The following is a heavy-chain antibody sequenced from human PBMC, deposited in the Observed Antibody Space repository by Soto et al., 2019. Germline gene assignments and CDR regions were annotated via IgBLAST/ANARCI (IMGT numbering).Heavy chain of an antibody. CDR3: ANERANPNWTFDY. J-gene: IGHJ4*02. D-gene: IGHD1-20*01. V-gene: IGHV3-30*18. Sequence: QVQLVESGGGVVQPGRSLRLSCAASGFTFRSYGMHWVRQAPGKGLEWVAVISYDGSDKNYADSVKGRFTISRDNSRNTLWLQMVSLRPEDSAVYYCANERANPNWTFDYWGRGTLVSVSS. CDR1: GFTFRSYG. CDR2: ISYDGSDK.